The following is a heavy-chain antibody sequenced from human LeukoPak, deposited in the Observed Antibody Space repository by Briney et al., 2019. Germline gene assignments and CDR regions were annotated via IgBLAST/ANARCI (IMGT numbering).Heavy chain of an antibody. CDR2: INPSGGST. J-gene: IGHJ4*02. D-gene: IGHD3-9*01. V-gene: IGHV1-46*01. Sequence: ASVKVSCKASGYTFTSYYMHWVRQAPGQGLEWMGIINPSGGSTSYAQKFQGRVTMTRDTSTSTVYMELSSLRSEDTAVYYCARDLGYYDILTGSEYYFDYWGQGTLVTVSS. CDR1: GYTFTSYY. CDR3: ARDLGYYDILTGSEYYFDY.